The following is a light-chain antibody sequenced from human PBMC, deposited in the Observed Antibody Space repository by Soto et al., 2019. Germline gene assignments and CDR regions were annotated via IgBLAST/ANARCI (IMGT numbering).Light chain of an antibody. CDR1: SSDVGGYNY. J-gene: IGLJ2*01. CDR2: DVS. CDR3: SSYTSSIYVV. V-gene: IGLV2-14*01. Sequence: QSALTQPASVSGSPGQSITNSCTGTSSDVGGYNYVSWYQQHPGKAPKLMIYDVSNRPSGVSNRFSGSKSGNTASLTISGLQAEDEADYYCSSYTSSIYVVFGGGTKLTVL.